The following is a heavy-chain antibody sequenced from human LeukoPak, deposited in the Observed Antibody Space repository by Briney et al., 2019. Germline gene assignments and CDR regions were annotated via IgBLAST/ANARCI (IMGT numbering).Heavy chain of an antibody. V-gene: IGHV4-39*01. CDR2: IYYSGNT. Sequence: SETLSLTCSVSGGSISSGSHYWGWIRQPPGKGLEWIGTIYYSGNTYYNPSLRSRVTISVDTSKNQFSLKLSSVTAADTAVYYCARYSSSWHPYFDYWGQGTLVTVSS. D-gene: IGHD6-13*01. CDR1: GGSISSGSHY. CDR3: ARYSSSWHPYFDY. J-gene: IGHJ4*02.